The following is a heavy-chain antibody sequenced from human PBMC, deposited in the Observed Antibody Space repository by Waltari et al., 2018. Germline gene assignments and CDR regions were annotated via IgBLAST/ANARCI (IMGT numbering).Heavy chain of an antibody. Sequence: QPQLQESGPGLVKPSETLSLTCIVTGGSVTSSTYYWAWIRQPPGKGLEWIGSVFYTGTTYHNPSLDSRVTISADTSSDQFSLNLSSVSAADTAVYYCARQRYYNDRSGPRGWRLDYWGQGALVAVSS. CDR2: VFYTGTT. CDR1: GGSVTSSTYY. D-gene: IGHD3-22*01. CDR3: ARQRYYNDRSGPRGWRLDY. V-gene: IGHV4-39*01. J-gene: IGHJ4*02.